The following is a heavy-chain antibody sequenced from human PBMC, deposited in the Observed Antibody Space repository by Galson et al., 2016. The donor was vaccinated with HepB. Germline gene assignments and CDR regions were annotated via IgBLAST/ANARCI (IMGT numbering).Heavy chain of an antibody. CDR1: GDTFNNFA. CDR3: ARGTINWSHFDF. J-gene: IGHJ4*02. CDR2: ILPIFGKT. Sequence: SVKVSCKASGDTFNNFALNWVRQAPGHGLEWLGGILPIFGKTNYAQKFQGRVTITADQSTRTVYMEMSSLRSDDTALYYCARGTINWSHFDFWGPGTPVTVSS. V-gene: IGHV1-69*13. D-gene: IGHD1-1*01.